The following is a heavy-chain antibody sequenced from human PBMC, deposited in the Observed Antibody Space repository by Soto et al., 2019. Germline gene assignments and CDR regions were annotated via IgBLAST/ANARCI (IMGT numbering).Heavy chain of an antibody. CDR2: VNGDGSRT. Sequence: EVQLVESGGGLVQPGGSLRLSCAASGFTFSSYWMHWVRQNPGKGLVWVSRVNGDGSRTSYADSVKGRFTISRDNAKNTLYLQMNSLRVDDTAVYYCARVGYGDYHFDYWGQGALVTVSS. CDR1: GFTFSSYW. D-gene: IGHD4-17*01. J-gene: IGHJ4*02. CDR3: ARVGYGDYHFDY. V-gene: IGHV3-74*01.